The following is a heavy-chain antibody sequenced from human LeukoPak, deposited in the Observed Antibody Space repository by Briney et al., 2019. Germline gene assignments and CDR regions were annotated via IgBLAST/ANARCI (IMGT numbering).Heavy chain of an antibody. CDR3: ARQRVRRLNWFDP. D-gene: IGHD6-25*01. V-gene: IGHV3-7*01. Sequence: PGGSLRLSCAVSGFAFSNYWMSWVRQAPGKGLEWVATIKEDGSEKYYVDSVKGRFTISRDNAKNSLSLQMNSPRVEDTAVYYCARQRVRRLNWFDPWGQGTLVTVSS. CDR2: IKEDGSEK. CDR1: GFAFSNYW. J-gene: IGHJ5*02.